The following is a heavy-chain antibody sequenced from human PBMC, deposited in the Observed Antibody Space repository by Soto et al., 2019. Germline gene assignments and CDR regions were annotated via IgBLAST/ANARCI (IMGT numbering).Heavy chain of an antibody. J-gene: IGHJ3*02. D-gene: IGHD3-22*01. CDR1: GYSFTSYW. CDR3: ARKAGSRYYDSSGYYYSAFDI. Sequence: GESLKISCKGSGYSFTSYWIGWVRQMPGKGLEWMGIIYPGDSDTRYSPSFQGQVTISADKSISTAYLQWSSLKASDTAMYYCARKAGSRYYDSSGYYYSAFDIWGQGTMVTV. V-gene: IGHV5-51*01. CDR2: IYPGDSDT.